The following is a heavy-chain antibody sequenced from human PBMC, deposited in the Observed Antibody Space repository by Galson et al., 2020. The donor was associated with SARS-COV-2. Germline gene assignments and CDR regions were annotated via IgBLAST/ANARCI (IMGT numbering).Heavy chain of an antibody. V-gene: IGHV3-9*01. CDR1: GFTFDDYA. D-gene: IGHD3-3*01. CDR3: ASLRSYYYYMDV. J-gene: IGHJ6*03. Sequence: SLKISCAASGFTFDDYAMHWVRQAPGQGLEWVSGISWNSGSIGYADSVKGRFTISRDNAKNSLYLQMNSLRAEDTALYYCASLRSYYYYMDVWGKGTTVTVSS. CDR2: ISWNSGSI.